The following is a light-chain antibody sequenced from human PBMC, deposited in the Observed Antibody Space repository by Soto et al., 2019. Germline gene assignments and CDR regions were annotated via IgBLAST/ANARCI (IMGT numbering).Light chain of an antibody. Sequence: EMVLTQPPATLSLSPGERATLSCRASQSVDNYLAWYQQKPGQAPRLLIYDVSSRATGIPDRFSGSGSGTEFTLTISSLQSEDFTVYYCQQYNKWPLTFGQGTKVDIK. CDR3: QQYNKWPLT. CDR2: DVS. J-gene: IGKJ1*01. CDR1: QSVDNY. V-gene: IGKV3D-15*01.